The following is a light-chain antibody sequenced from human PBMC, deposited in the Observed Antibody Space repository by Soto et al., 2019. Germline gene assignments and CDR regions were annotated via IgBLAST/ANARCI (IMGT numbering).Light chain of an antibody. CDR2: GAS. V-gene: IGKV3-15*01. J-gene: IGKJ1*01. Sequence: TVMTPSPATLSVSPWARAILSCRASQSVGSKVAWYQQKPGQAPSLLIYGASTRASGIPLRFSGSGSGTEFTLTISSLQSEDFAVYYCQQDNNWPWTFGQGTKV. CDR1: QSVGSK. CDR3: QQDNNWPWT.